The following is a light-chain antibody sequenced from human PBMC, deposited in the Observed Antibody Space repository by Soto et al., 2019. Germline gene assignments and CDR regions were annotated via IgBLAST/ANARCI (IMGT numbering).Light chain of an antibody. CDR1: SSDVGGYNY. CDR3: NSYAGSNNFARV. J-gene: IGLJ2*01. Sequence: QSALTQPPSASGSPGQSVTISCTGTSSDVGGYNYVSWYQQHPGKAPKLMIYEVSKRPSGVPDRFSGSKSGNTAALTVAGLQAEDEADYDCNSYAGSNNFARVFGGGTKLTVL. CDR2: EVS. V-gene: IGLV2-8*01.